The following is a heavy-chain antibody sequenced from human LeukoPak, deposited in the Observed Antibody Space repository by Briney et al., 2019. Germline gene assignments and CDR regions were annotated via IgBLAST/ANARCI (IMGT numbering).Heavy chain of an antibody. CDR3: ARASRYYGSGSRYYYYYMDV. J-gene: IGHJ6*03. CDR2: ISSSGSTI. Sequence: GGSLRLSCAASGFTFSSYEMNWVRQAPGKGLEWVSYISSSGSTIYYADSVKGRFTISRDNAKNSLYLQMNSLRAEDTAVYYCARASRYYGSGSRYYYYYMDVWGKGTTVTISS. D-gene: IGHD3-10*01. CDR1: GFTFSSYE. V-gene: IGHV3-48*03.